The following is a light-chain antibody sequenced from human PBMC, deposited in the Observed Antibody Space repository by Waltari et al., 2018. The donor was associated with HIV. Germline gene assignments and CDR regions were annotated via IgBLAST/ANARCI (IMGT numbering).Light chain of an antibody. CDR3: QSYDSSLSGSVV. J-gene: IGLJ2*01. CDR1: SSNIGAGYA. V-gene: IGLV1-40*01. CDR2: GDN. Sequence: QSVLTQPPSVSGAPGQRVTISCTGSSSNIGAGYAVHWYRPLPGTAPKLLIYGDNKRPSGVPDRFSGSKSGTSASLAITGLQAEDEANYYCQSYDSSLSGSVVFGGGTKLTVL.